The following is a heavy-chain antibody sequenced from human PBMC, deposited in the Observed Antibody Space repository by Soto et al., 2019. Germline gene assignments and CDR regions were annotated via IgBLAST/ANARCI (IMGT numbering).Heavy chain of an antibody. V-gene: IGHV3-74*01. CDR2: IDPYETGI. J-gene: IGHJ4*02. CDR3: TSDTFGARDS. CDR1: VLAFDSDW. Sequence: WGSPRLSCAASVLAFDSDWMHGFRHAPGKGLVWVSRIDPYETGISYADSVKGRFTISRDNARNTLYLQMNSLRAEDTAVYYCTSDTFGARDSWGQGTLVIGSS. D-gene: IGHD3-16*01.